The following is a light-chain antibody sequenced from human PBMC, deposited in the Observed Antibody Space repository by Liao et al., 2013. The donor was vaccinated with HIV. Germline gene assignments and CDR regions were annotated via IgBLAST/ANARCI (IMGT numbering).Light chain of an antibody. CDR1: KLRDKF. J-gene: IGLJ1*01. V-gene: IGLV3-1*01. CDR3: QAWDSNTAYV. Sequence: SYELTQPPSVAVYPGQTAIITCSGDKLRDKFTSWYQYKAGQAPVAVIYQTAKRPSGIPGRFSGSNSENTATLTISGTQPMDEADYYCQAWDSNTAYVFGTGTKVSVL. CDR2: QTA.